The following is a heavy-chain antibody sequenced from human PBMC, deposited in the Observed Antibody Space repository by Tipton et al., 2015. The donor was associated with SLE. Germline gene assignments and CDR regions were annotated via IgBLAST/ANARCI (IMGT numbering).Heavy chain of an antibody. CDR2: ISSSGSTI. CDR1: GFTFSSYE. CDR3: ARDCSSTSCPFGGFFDY. D-gene: IGHD2-2*01. J-gene: IGHJ4*02. V-gene: IGHV3-48*03. Sequence: SLRLSCAASGFTFSSYEMNWVRQAPGKGLEWVSYISSSGSTIYYADSVKGRFTISRDNAKNSLYLQMNSLRAEDTAVYYCARDCSSTSCPFGGFFDYWGQGTLVTVSS.